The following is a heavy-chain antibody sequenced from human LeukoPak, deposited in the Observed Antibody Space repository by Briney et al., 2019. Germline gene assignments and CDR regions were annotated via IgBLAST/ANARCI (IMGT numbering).Heavy chain of an antibody. V-gene: IGHV1-46*01. CDR2: SNPTGGRT. J-gene: IGHJ4*02. D-gene: IGHD1-26*01. Sequence: ASVKVSCKASESTFTKYYLHWVRQAPGEGLEGMGVSNPTGGRTTYAQKFQGRVTMTRDASTSTAYMELSSLRSEDTAVYFCAREIGGSYYDYWGQGTLVTVSS. CDR3: AREIGGSYYDY. CDR1: ESTFTKYY.